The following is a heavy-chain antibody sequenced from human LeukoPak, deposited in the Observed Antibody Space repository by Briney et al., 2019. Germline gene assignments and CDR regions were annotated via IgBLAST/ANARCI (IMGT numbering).Heavy chain of an antibody. CDR2: IKQDGSEK. J-gene: IGHJ4*02. V-gene: IGHV3-7*01. D-gene: IGHD3-16*01. Sequence: QAGGSLRLSCVAPGFTFSNYWMNWVRQAPGKGLEWVANIKQDGSEKYYVDSVKGRFTISRDNAKNSLYLQMNSLRAEDTAFYYCTRARGGDYWGQGTLVTVSS. CDR1: GFTFSNYW. CDR3: TRARGGDY.